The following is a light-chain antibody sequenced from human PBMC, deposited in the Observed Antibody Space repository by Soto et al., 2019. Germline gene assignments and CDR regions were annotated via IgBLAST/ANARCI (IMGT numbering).Light chain of an antibody. J-gene: IGKJ1*01. V-gene: IGKV1-5*01. CDR2: DVS. CDR3: QHYNSYSEA. Sequence: DIQMTQSPSTLSASVGERVTITCRASQSVSNWLAWYQQKPGKAPKFLIYDVSSLDRGVPSRFSGSGSGTELILTISSLQPDDFATYYCQHYNSYSEAFGQGTKVDIK. CDR1: QSVSNW.